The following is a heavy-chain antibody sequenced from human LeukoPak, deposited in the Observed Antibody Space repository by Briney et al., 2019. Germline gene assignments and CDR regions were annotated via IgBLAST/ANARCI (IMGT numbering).Heavy chain of an antibody. J-gene: IGHJ4*02. CDR1: GYTFTGYY. CDR3: AREVPYCSGGSCYSDY. CDR2: INPNSGGT. V-gene: IGHV1-2*02. D-gene: IGHD2-15*01. Sequence: ASVKVSCKASGYTFTGYYMHWVRQAPGRGLEWMGWINPNSGGTNYAQKFQGRVTMTRDTSISTAYMELSRLRSDDTAVYYCAREVPYCSGGSCYSDYWGQGTLVTVSS.